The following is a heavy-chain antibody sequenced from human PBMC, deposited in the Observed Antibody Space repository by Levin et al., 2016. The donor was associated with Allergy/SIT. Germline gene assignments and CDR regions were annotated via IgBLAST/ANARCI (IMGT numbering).Heavy chain of an antibody. CDR3: ARLQSRSIVNVDY. Sequence: KVSCKGSGYRFTNNWIAWVRQMPGKGLEWMGLIYPGDSDSRYSPSFEGQVTFSADSSSAYLQWSSLKASDTAIYYCARLQSRSIVNVDYWGQGSLVTVSS. J-gene: IGHJ4*02. CDR1: GYRFTNNW. D-gene: IGHD1-26*01. V-gene: IGHV5-51*01. CDR2: IYPGDSDS.